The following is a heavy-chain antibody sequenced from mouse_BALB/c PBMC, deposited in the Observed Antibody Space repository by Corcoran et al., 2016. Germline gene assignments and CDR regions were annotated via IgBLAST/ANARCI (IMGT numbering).Heavy chain of an antibody. CDR1: GYSFTSYY. D-gene: IGHD2-4*01. V-gene: IGHV1-66*01. Sequence: QVQLQQSGPELVKPGASVKISCKASGYSFTSYYIHWVKLRPGQGLEWIGWIFPGSGNTKYNEKFKGKATLTADTSSSTAYMQLSSLTSEDSAVYFCASGYYDYGGFAYWGQGTLVTVSA. CDR3: ASGYYDYGGFAY. J-gene: IGHJ3*01. CDR2: IFPGSGNT.